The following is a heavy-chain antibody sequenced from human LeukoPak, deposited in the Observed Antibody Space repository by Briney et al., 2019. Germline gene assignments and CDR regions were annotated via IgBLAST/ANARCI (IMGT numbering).Heavy chain of an antibody. D-gene: IGHD2-2*01. CDR1: GFIFSNYY. J-gene: IGHJ6*03. CDR2: ISCESFSI. Sequence: PGGSLRLSCEASGFIFSNYYMSWIRQAPGKGLEWVSSISCESFSIHYSGSVKGRFSISRDNGKSAVYLPLGSLRVEDTAIYYCVRDGDTILPSRSNYLDIWG. CDR3: VRDGDTILPSRSNYLDI. V-gene: IGHV3-11*01.